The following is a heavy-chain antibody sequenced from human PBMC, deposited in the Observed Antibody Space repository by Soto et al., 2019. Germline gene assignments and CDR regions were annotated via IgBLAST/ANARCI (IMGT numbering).Heavy chain of an antibody. Sequence: ASVKVSCKAFAYSFTGSYIHWVRQAPGQGLEWMGFMNPSTGGTNYAQKFQGRVTMTRDTSISTAYLDMGSLRSDDTAVYFCARDGAVPGTYDYWGQGTPVTVSS. J-gene: IGHJ4*02. CDR1: AYSFTGSY. CDR2: MNPSTGGT. D-gene: IGHD6-19*01. V-gene: IGHV1-2*02. CDR3: ARDGAVPGTYDY.